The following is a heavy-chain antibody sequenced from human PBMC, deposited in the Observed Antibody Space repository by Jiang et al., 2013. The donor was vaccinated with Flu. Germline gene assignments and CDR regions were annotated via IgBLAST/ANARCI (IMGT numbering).Heavy chain of an antibody. CDR1: GGSIINYY. V-gene: IGHV4-59*01. CDR3: ARATGISMVRGGSFDY. J-gene: IGHJ4*02. D-gene: IGHD3-10*01. CDR2: VYYSGST. Sequence: LLKPSETLSLTCTVSGGSIINYYWSWIRQPPGKGLDWIGYVYYSGSTSYNPSLQSRVTISVDTSKNQVSLKLNSVTAADTAVYYCARATGISMVRGGSFDYWGQGTLVTVSS.